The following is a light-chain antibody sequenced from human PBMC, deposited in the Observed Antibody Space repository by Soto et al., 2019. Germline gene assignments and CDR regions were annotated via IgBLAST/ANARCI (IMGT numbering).Light chain of an antibody. CDR2: DAS. Sequence: EIVLTQSPATLSLSPGERASLSCRASQSVSSYLAWYQQKPAQAPRLLIFDASNRATGIPARFSGSGSGTDFTLTISSLEPEDFAVYYWQQRSNWPRTFGQGTKVEIK. CDR1: QSVSSY. J-gene: IGKJ1*01. CDR3: QQRSNWPRT. V-gene: IGKV3-11*01.